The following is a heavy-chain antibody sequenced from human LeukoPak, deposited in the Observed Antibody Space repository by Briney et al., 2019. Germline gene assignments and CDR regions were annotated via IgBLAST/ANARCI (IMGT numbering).Heavy chain of an antibody. V-gene: IGHV3-15*04. J-gene: IGHJ3*02. Sequence: GGSLRLSCAASGFIFSKAWMSWVRQAPGKGLEWVGRIGECTDGGTTDYAAPVKGRFTISRDDSENTLYLQMNSLKTEDTAVYYCTTPSGTARYYYKAFDIWGQGTMVTVSS. CDR1: GFIFSKAW. CDR2: IGECTDGGTT. D-gene: IGHD3-22*01. CDR3: TTPSGTARYYYKAFDI.